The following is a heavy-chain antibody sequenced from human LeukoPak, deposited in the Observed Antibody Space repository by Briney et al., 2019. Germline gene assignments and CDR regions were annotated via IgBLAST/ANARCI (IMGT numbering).Heavy chain of an antibody. CDR2: ISGSGDNT. V-gene: IGHV3-23*01. J-gene: IGHJ4*02. Sequence: GGSLRLSCAASGFTFSSYGMSWVRQAPGKGLEWVSSISGSGDNTFYADSVKGRFTISRDNSKNTLYLQMNSLRAEDTAVYYCAKPGDIVVVPAAPILYFDYWGQGTLVTVSS. CDR1: GFTFSSYG. D-gene: IGHD2-2*01. CDR3: AKPGDIVVVPAAPILYFDY.